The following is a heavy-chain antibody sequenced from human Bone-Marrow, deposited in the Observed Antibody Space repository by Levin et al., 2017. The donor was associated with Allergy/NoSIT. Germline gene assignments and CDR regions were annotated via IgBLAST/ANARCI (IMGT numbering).Heavy chain of an antibody. V-gene: IGHV3-13*01. Sequence: GGSLRLSCEASGFTFSAYDMHWVRQRIGKGLEWISTFNTAGDTHYPDSVKGRFIISRDNAKNSLYLQMDNLGAGETAVYYCARGRDGSFDHWGQGTLVTVSS. D-gene: IGHD5-24*01. CDR3: ARGRDGSFDH. CDR2: FNTAGDT. J-gene: IGHJ4*02. CDR1: GFTFSAYD.